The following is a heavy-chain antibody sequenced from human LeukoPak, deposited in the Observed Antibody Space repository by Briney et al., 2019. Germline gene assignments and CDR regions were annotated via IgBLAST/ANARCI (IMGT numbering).Heavy chain of an antibody. CDR1: RYTFTGYY. CDR3: ASNYYGSGSYDY. J-gene: IGHJ4*02. CDR2: INPNSGGT. D-gene: IGHD3-10*01. V-gene: IGHV1-2*02. Sequence: ASVKVSCKASRYTFTGYYMHWVRQAPGQGLEWMGWINPNSGGTNYAQKFQGRVTMTRDTSISTAYMELSRLRSEDTAVYYCASNYYGSGSYDYWGQGTLVTVSS.